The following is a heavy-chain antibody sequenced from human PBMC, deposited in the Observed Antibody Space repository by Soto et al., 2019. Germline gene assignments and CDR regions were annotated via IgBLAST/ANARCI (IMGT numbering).Heavy chain of an antibody. CDR1: GFTFSSYG. J-gene: IGHJ3*02. Sequence: QVQLVESGGGVVQPGRSLRLSCAASGFTFSSYGMHWVRQAPGKGLEWVAVIWYDGSNKYYADSVKGRFTISRDNSKNTLDLQMNSRRAEDTAVYYCAGTRSAARPGAFDIWGQGTMVTVSS. D-gene: IGHD6-6*01. V-gene: IGHV3-33*01. CDR3: AGTRSAARPGAFDI. CDR2: IWYDGSNK.